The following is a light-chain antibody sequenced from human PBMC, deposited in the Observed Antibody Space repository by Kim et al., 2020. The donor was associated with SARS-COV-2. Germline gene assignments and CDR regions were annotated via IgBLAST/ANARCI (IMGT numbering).Light chain of an antibody. Sequence: FGSGGDRVTNRCRGSPGVNRWLAWYQHKPGTAPKVLIYDASSLKSGVPSRFSGSGYGTQFTLTIRSLEPDDVATYYCPQYNIRYSFGQGTKLEI. CDR1: PGVNRW. J-gene: IGKJ2*01. CDR2: DAS. V-gene: IGKV1-5*01. CDR3: PQYNIRYS.